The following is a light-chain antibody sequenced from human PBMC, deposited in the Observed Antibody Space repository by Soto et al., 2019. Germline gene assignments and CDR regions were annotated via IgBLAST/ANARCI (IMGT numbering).Light chain of an antibody. CDR2: EGS. J-gene: IGLJ1*01. V-gene: IGLV2-23*01. CDR1: SSDVGSYTL. Sequence: QSALTQPASVSGSPGQSITISCTGTSSDVGSYTLVSWYQQHPGEAPKLIIYEGSKRPSGVSNRFSGSKSVNTASLTISGLRAEDEADYHCCSYAGGLTSAGYVFGTATKLTVL. CDR3: CSYAGGLTSAGYV.